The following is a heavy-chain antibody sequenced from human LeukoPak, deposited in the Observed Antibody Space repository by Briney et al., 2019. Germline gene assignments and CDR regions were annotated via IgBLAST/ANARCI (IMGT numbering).Heavy chain of an antibody. CDR2: ISTYNGNT. J-gene: IGHJ4*02. D-gene: IGHD6-13*01. Sequence: ASVKVSCKTSGYTFTSYGVSWVRQAPGQGLEWMGWISTYNGNTNYAQNFQGRVTMTTDTSTSTAYMELRSLRSDDTAAYYCARDVPIAAAGTYGYWGQGTLVTVSS. CDR3: ARDVPIAAAGTYGY. V-gene: IGHV1-18*01. CDR1: GYTFTSYG.